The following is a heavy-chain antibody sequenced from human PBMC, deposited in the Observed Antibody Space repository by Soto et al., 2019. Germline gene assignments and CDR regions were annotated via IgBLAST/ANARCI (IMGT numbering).Heavy chain of an antibody. Sequence: GGSLRLSCAASGFTVSSNYMSWVRQAPGKGLEWVSVIYSGGSTYYADSVKGRFTISRDNSKNTLYLQMNSLRAEDTAVYYCAITALSPYYYGMDVWGQGTTVTVSS. J-gene: IGHJ6*02. CDR1: GFTVSSNY. V-gene: IGHV3-53*01. CDR2: IYSGGST. D-gene: IGHD1-20*01. CDR3: AITALSPYYYGMDV.